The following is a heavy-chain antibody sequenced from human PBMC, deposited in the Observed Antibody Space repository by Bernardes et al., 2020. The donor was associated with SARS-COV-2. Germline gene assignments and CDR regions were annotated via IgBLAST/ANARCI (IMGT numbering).Heavy chain of an antibody. V-gene: IGHV4-39*01. CDR3: AVYRTSSLGNAYNWLDP. CDR2: IYYSGNT. J-gene: IGHJ5*02. D-gene: IGHD3-16*02. Sequence: SETLSLTCTVSGGSISSGSYYWAWIRQPPGKGLEWIGHIYYSGNTYYNPSFKSRVTISVDTSKDQFSLRLSSVTAADTALYYCAVYRTSSLGNAYNWLDPWGQGALVVVSS. CDR1: GGSISSGSYY.